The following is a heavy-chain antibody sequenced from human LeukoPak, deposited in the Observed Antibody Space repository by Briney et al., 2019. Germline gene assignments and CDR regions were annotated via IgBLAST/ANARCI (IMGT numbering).Heavy chain of an antibody. D-gene: IGHD3-22*01. J-gene: IGHJ4*02. CDR1: GGTFSSYA. CDR3: ARDVYYYDSSGYYQHPDY. V-gene: IGHV1-69*05. CDR2: IIPIFGTA. Sequence: SVKVSCKASGGTFSSYAISWVRQAPGQGLEWMGGIIPIFGTANYAQKFQGRVTITTDESTSTAYMELSSLRSEDTAVYYCARDVYYYDSSGYYQHPDYWGQGTLVTVSS.